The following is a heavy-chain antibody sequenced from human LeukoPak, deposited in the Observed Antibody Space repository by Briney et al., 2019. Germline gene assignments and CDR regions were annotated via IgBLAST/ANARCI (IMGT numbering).Heavy chain of an antibody. Sequence: ASVKVSCKASGYSFTTYGLTWVRQAPGQGLEWMGWNTPHNGNTLYAQKLQGRVTMTADTSTSTAYMELRSLRSDDTAEYYCARGSGSRIFYALDIWGQGTMVTVSS. V-gene: IGHV1-18*01. D-gene: IGHD3-3*02. J-gene: IGHJ3*02. CDR2: NTPHNGNT. CDR1: GYSFTTYG. CDR3: ARGSGSRIFYALDI.